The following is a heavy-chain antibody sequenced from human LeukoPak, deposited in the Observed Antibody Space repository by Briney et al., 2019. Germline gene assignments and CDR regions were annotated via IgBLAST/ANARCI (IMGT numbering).Heavy chain of an antibody. V-gene: IGHV4-39*07. J-gene: IGHJ6*03. CDR3: ARCEQQLALYGYYYYYYMDV. Sequence: SETLSLTCTVSGGSISTTNYYWGWIRQSPGKGLEWFGCVYYSGSTNYNPSLKSRVTISVDKSKNQFSLKLSSVTAADTAVYYCARCEQQLALYGYYYYYYMDVWGKGTTVTVSS. CDR1: GGSISTTNYY. CDR2: VYYSGST. D-gene: IGHD6-13*01.